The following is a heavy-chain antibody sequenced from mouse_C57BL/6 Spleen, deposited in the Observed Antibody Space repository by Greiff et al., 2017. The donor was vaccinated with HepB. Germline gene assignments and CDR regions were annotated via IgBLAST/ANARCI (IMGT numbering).Heavy chain of an antibody. D-gene: IGHD2-4*01. J-gene: IGHJ4*01. CDR3: VSLYDYDEVYYAMDY. V-gene: IGHV10-3*01. CDR2: IRSKISNYAT. CDR1: GFTFNTYA. Sequence: GGGLVQPKGSLTLSCAASGFTFNTYAMHWVRQAPGKCLEWVARIRSKISNYATYYADSVKDRFTISRDDSQSMLYLQMNNLKTEDTAMYYCVSLYDYDEVYYAMDYWGQGTSVTVSS.